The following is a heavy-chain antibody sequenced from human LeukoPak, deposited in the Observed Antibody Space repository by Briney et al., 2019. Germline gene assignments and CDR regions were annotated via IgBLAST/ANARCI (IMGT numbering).Heavy chain of an antibody. Sequence: GGSLRLSCAASGFTVSSNYMSWVRQAPGKGLEWVGRIKSKTDGGTTDYAAPVKGRFTISRDDSKNTLYLQMNSLKTEDTAVYYCTTDAVVITYYFQHWGQGTLVTVSS. J-gene: IGHJ1*01. CDR1: GFTVSSNY. D-gene: IGHD3-22*01. V-gene: IGHV3-15*01. CDR3: TTDAVVITYYFQH. CDR2: IKSKTDGGTT.